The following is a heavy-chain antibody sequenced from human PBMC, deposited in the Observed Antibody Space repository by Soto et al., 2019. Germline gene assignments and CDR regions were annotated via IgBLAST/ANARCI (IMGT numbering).Heavy chain of an antibody. CDR3: ARGGDGARAYGWPDY. CDR2: INHSGST. CDR1: GGSFSGYY. Sequence: QVQLQQWGAGLLKPSETLSLTCAVYGGSFSGYYWSWIRQPPGKGLEWIGEINHSGSTNYNPSLTSRVTISVDTSKSQFSLKLSSVDAADTAVYYCARGGDGARAYGWPDYWCQGTLVTVCS. V-gene: IGHV4-34*01. J-gene: IGHJ4*02. D-gene: IGHD6-19*01.